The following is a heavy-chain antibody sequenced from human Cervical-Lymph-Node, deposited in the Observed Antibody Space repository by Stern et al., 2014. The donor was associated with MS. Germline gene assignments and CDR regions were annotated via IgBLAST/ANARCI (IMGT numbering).Heavy chain of an antibody. CDR1: GYTFTSYY. J-gene: IGHJ6*02. D-gene: IGHD4-17*01. CDR3: ARDLWGPPLTTVIGMDV. CDR2: INPSGGST. Sequence: QVQLVQSGAEVKKPGASVKVSCKASGYTFTSYYMRWVRQAPGKGLEWMGIINPSGGSTSYAQKFQGRVTMTRDTSTSTVYMELSSLRSEDTAVYYCARDLWGPPLTTVIGMDVWGQGTTVTVSS. V-gene: IGHV1-46*01.